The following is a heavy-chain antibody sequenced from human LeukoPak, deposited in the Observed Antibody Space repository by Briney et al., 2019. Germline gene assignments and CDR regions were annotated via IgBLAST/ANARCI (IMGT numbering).Heavy chain of an antibody. V-gene: IGHV1-18*01. D-gene: IGHD6-19*01. Sequence: ASVKVSCKASGYTFTSYDISWVRQAPGQGLEWMGWISAYNGNTNYAQKLQGRVTMTTDTSTSTAYMELRSLRSDDTAVYYCARDLRRDTSGWNSQAVLDYWGQGTLVTVSS. CDR1: GYTFTSYD. CDR3: ARDLRRDTSGWNSQAVLDY. CDR2: ISAYNGNT. J-gene: IGHJ4*02.